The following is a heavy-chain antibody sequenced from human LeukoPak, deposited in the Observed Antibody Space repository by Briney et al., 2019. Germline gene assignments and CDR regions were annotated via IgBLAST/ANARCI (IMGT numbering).Heavy chain of an antibody. CDR2: ISSSSSYI. Sequence: PGGSLRLSCAASGFTFSSYSMNWVRQAPGKGLEWVSSISSSSSYIYYADSVKGRFTISRDNAKNSLYLQMNSLRAEDTAVYYCARLRSSSSVDYYYGMDVWGQGTTVTVSS. CDR1: GFTFSSYS. J-gene: IGHJ6*02. CDR3: ARLRSSSSVDYYYGMDV. D-gene: IGHD6-6*01. V-gene: IGHV3-21*01.